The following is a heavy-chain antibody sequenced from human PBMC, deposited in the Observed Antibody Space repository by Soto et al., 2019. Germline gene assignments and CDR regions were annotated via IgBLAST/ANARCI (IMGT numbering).Heavy chain of an antibody. CDR1: GASIAGGSYY. CDR3: VRDQYSGYDFAL. CDR2: IPSRGRP. V-gene: IGHV4-30-4*01. J-gene: IGHJ5*02. D-gene: IGHD5-12*01. Sequence: SETLSLTCSVSGASIAGGSYYWSWVRQPPGKGMEWIGYIPSRGRPFYNPSLTSRGTISADSSKNQLSLQLTSVTAADTAVYYCVRDQYSGYDFALWGQGNLVT.